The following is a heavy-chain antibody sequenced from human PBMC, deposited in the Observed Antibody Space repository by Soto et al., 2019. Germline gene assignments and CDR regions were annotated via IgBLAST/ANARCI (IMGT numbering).Heavy chain of an antibody. V-gene: IGHV3-23*01. D-gene: IGHD2-8*01. CDR3: AKDRVGGVPDAFDI. CDR2: ISGSGTTT. Sequence: PGGSLRLSCAASGFTSTNYVMNWVRQAPGKGLEWVSSISGSGTTTFYADSVKGRFTISRDNSKNTLYLQMNSLRAEDTALYYCAKDRVGGVPDAFDIWGQGTMVPVSS. CDR1: GFTSTNYV. J-gene: IGHJ3*02.